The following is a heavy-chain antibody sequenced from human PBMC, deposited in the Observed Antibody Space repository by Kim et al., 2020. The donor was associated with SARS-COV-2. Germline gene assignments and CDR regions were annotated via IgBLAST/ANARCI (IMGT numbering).Heavy chain of an antibody. Sequence: SVKVSCKASGGTFSSYAISWVRQAPGQGLEWMGGIIPIFGTANYAQKFQGRVTITADESTSTAYMELSSLRSEDTAVYYCARVPLEEVVVPAAPYNWFDPWGQGTLVTVSS. CDR3: ARVPLEEVVVPAAPYNWFDP. D-gene: IGHD2-2*01. CDR1: GGTFSSYA. J-gene: IGHJ5*02. CDR2: IIPIFGTA. V-gene: IGHV1-69*13.